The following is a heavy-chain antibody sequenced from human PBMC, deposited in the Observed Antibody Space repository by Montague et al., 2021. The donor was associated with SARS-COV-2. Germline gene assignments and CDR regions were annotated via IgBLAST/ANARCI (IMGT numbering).Heavy chain of an antibody. CDR2: ISTTGSP. CDR1: GDSISRNNLY. V-gene: IGHV4-61*02. CDR3: TIEGHITTICSGCPRNWFDP. D-gene: IGHD2-2*01. Sequence: TLSLTCTLSGDSISRNNLYWTWIRQPAGKGLEWIGRISTTGSPEYXPSLKSRVTLSLDTSKNQFSLRLSSVTAADTAMYYCTIEGHITTICSGCPRNWFDPWGQGTLVTVSS. J-gene: IGHJ5*02.